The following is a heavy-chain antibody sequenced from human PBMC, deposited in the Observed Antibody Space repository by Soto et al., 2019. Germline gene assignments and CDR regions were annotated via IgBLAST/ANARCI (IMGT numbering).Heavy chain of an antibody. Sequence: SETLSLTCTVSGGSISSYYWSWIRQPPGKGLEWIGDIYYSGSTNYNPSLKSRVTISVDTSKNQFSLKLSSVTAADTAVYYCARDRHPFDYWGQGTLVTVSS. CDR2: IYYSGST. V-gene: IGHV4-59*01. CDR3: ARDRHPFDY. CDR1: GGSISSYY. J-gene: IGHJ4*02.